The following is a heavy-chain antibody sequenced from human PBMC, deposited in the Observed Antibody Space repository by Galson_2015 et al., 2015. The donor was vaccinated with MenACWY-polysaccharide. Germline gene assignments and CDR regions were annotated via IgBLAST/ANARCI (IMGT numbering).Heavy chain of an antibody. Sequence: SLRLSCAASGFSFSAYGMSWVRQAPGRGLEWVSGSGSGGGLYYADSVKGRSTVSRDNSKNTLYLQMNNLRAEDTAVYYCAKAGPRSSWTMGLDYWGQGTLITVSS. CDR2: SGSGGGL. J-gene: IGHJ4*02. D-gene: IGHD6-13*01. CDR1: GFSFSAYG. CDR3: AKAGPRSSWTMGLDY. V-gene: IGHV3-23*01.